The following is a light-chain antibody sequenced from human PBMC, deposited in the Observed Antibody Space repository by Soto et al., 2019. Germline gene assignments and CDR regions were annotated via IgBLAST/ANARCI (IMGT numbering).Light chain of an antibody. Sequence: AIRMTQSPSSFSASTGDRVTITCRASQGISSYLAWYQQKPGKAPRLLIYDASTLESGVPSRFSGSGSGTDFTLTISRLEPEDFAMYYCLHHGSSLWTFGQGTKADIK. J-gene: IGKJ1*01. CDR2: DAS. CDR1: QGISSY. V-gene: IGKV1-8*01. CDR3: LHHGSSLWT.